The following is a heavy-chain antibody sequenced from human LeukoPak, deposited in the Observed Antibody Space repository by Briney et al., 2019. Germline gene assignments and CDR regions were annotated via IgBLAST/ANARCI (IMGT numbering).Heavy chain of an antibody. CDR1: GFTFSSYS. Sequence: PGGSLRLSCAASGFTFSSYSMNWVRQAPGKGLEWVSSISSSSSYIYYADSVKGRFTISRDNAKNSLYLQMNSLRAEDTAVYYYAREPKYCDILTGWYYFDYWGQGTLVTVSS. V-gene: IGHV3-21*01. CDR3: AREPKYCDILTGWYYFDY. CDR2: ISSSSSYI. J-gene: IGHJ4*02. D-gene: IGHD3-9*01.